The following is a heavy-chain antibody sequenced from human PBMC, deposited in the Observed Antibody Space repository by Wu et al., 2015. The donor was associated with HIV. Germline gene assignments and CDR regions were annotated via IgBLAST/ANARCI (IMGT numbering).Heavy chain of an antibody. Sequence: QVQLVQSGAEVKKPGASVKVSCKASGYTFTDYYIHWVRQAPGQGLEWMGWINPNSGGTNYAQKFQGRVTMTRDTSISTAYMELSRLRSDDTAVYYCFVYFRYQLPDTNDTFDIWGQGTMVTVSS. CDR1: GYTFTDYY. CDR2: INPNSGGT. CDR3: FVYFRYQLPDTNDTFDI. D-gene: IGHD2-2*01. V-gene: IGHV1-2*02. J-gene: IGHJ3*02.